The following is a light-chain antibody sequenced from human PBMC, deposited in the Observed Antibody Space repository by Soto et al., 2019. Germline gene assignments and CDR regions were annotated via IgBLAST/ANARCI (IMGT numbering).Light chain of an antibody. CDR2: ATS. J-gene: IGKJ2*01. CDR1: QSVDRNS. Sequence: EVVLPQSPGPLSLSPGERATLSCRASQSVDRNSWSWFQHKRGQTPRDLVFATSSRAAGTPVRFSGSVSGTNCPLTITRVEPEDFGVYYCQQYGGSATAYTFGLGTKLEI. V-gene: IGKV3-20*01. CDR3: QQYGGSATAYT.